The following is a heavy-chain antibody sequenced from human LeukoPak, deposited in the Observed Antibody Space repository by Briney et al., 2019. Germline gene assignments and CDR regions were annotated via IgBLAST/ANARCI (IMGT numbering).Heavy chain of an antibody. CDR3: ARARDGDILTGYLYYYYYGMDV. D-gene: IGHD3-9*01. J-gene: IGHJ6*02. V-gene: IGHV1-8*01. CDR2: MNPNSGNT. CDR1: GYTFTSYD. Sequence: ASVKVSCKASGYTFTSYDINWVRQATGQGLEWMGWMNPNSGNTGYAQKFQGRVTMTRNTSISTAYMGLSSLRSEDTAVYYYARARDGDILTGYLYYYYYGMDVWGQGTTVTVSS.